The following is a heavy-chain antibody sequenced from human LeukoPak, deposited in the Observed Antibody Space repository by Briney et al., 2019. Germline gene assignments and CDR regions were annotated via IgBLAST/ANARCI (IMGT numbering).Heavy chain of an antibody. Sequence: PGGSLRLSCAASGFTFEDYGMSWVRQAPGKGLEWVSGINWNGGSTGYADSVKGRFTISRDNAKNSLYLQMNSLRAGDTALYYCARERTYYYDSNPDYFDYWGQGTLVTVSS. CDR3: ARERTYYYDSNPDYFDY. J-gene: IGHJ4*02. CDR1: GFTFEDYG. CDR2: INWNGGST. D-gene: IGHD3-22*01. V-gene: IGHV3-20*04.